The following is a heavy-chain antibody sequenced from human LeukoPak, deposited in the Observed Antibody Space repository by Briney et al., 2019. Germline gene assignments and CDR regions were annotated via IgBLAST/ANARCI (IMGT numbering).Heavy chain of an antibody. CDR3: ARGSDIVVVPVYGMDV. D-gene: IGHD2-2*01. J-gene: IGHJ6*04. Sequence: SETLSLTCAVYGGSFSGYYWSWIRQPPGKGLEWIGEINHSGSTNYNPSLKSRVTISVDTSKNQFSLKLSSVTAADTAVYYCARGSDIVVVPVYGMDVRGKGTTVTVSS. CDR2: INHSGST. V-gene: IGHV4-34*01. CDR1: GGSFSGYY.